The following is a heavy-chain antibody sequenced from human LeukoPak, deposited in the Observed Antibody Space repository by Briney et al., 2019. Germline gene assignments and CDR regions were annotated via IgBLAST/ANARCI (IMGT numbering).Heavy chain of an antibody. V-gene: IGHV4-4*07. Sequence: PSETLSLTCTVSGGSISSYYWSWIRQPAGKGLEWIGRIYTSGSINYSPSLKSRVTMSVDTSKNQFSLKLSSVTAADTAVYYCARDVRAAGRDWFDPWGQGTLVTVSS. CDR1: GGSISSYY. J-gene: IGHJ5*02. CDR2: IYTSGSI. CDR3: ARDVRAAGRDWFDP. D-gene: IGHD6-13*01.